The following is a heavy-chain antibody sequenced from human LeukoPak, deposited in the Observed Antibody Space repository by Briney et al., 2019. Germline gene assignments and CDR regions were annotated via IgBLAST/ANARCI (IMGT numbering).Heavy chain of an antibody. CDR2: ISSSGTTI. J-gene: IGHJ4*02. CDR1: GFTFSSYS. Sequence: PGGSLRLSCAASGFTFSSYSMNWVRQAPGKGLEWVSYISSSGTTIYYADSVKGRFTISRDNAKNSLYLQMDSLRAEDTAVYYCARDRLGYCSGGSCSGDYWGQGTLVTVSS. V-gene: IGHV3-48*04. D-gene: IGHD2-15*01. CDR3: ARDRLGYCSGGSCSGDY.